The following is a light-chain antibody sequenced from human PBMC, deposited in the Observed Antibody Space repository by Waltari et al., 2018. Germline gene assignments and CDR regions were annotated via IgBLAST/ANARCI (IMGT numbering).Light chain of an antibody. V-gene: IGKV2-28*01. CDR1: QSLLHSNGYNY. CDR3: MQTLQTFVT. Sequence: EIVMSQSPLSLAVTLGEAASISCRSSQSLLHSNGYNYVDWYVQKPGQSPQLLISLASDRASGVPDRFTGSGTGTHFTLQINRVEAEDVGVYYCMQTLQTFVTFGQGTRLEIK. CDR2: LAS. J-gene: IGKJ5*01.